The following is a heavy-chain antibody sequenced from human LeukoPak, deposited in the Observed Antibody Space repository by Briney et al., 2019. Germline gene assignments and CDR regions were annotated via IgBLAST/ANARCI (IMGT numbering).Heavy chain of an antibody. J-gene: IGHJ6*03. CDR3: ARDRGIAVAGYYYMDV. CDR2: IYTSGST. D-gene: IGHD6-19*01. Sequence: PSQTLSLTCTVSGGSISSGSYYWSWIRQPAGKGLEWIGRIYTSGSTDYNPSLKSRVTISVDTSKNQFSLKLSSVTAADTSVYYCARDRGIAVAGYYYMDVWGKGTTVTISS. V-gene: IGHV4-61*02. CDR1: GGSISSGSYY.